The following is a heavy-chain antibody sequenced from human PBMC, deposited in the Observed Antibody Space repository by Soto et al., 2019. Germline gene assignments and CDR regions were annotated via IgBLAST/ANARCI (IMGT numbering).Heavy chain of an antibody. CDR1: GYSFNSFY. D-gene: IGHD1-26*01. CDR2: INPGGGRT. J-gene: IGHJ6*02. V-gene: IGHV1-46*02. CDR3: ARDMHPTTPYYYYYGIDV. Sequence: HVHLVQSGAEVKKPGASMKVSCKASGYSFNSFYVHWVRQAPGQGLEWLGLINPGGGRTTYAQKFQGRVTVTRDTSTSTVYMELSSLRSEDTAVYYCARDMHPTTPYYYYYGIDVWGQGTTVTVSS.